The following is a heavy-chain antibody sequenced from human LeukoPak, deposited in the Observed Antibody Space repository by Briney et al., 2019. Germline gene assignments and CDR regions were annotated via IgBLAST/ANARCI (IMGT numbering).Heavy chain of an antibody. CDR3: AKSVVPAAIRNYFDY. V-gene: IGHV3-30*02. CDR2: IRYDGSNK. D-gene: IGHD2-2*02. Sequence: GGSLRLSCAASGFTLSSYGVHWVRQAPGKGLEWVAFIRYDGSNKYYADSVKGRFTISRDNSKNTLYLQMNSLRAEDTAVYYCAKSVVPAAIRNYFDYWGQGTLVTVSS. CDR1: GFTLSSYG. J-gene: IGHJ4*02.